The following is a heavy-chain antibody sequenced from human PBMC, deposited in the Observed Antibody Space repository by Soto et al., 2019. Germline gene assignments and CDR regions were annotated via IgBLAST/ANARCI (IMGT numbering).Heavy chain of an antibody. CDR1: GFTVSSNY. CDR2: IYSGGST. J-gene: IGHJ6*02. V-gene: IGHV3-53*01. CDR3: ARGIAVAGTLYYYYYYGMDV. D-gene: IGHD6-19*01. Sequence: GGSLRLSCAASGFTVSSNYMSWVRQAPGKGLEWVSVIYSGGSTCYADSVKGRFTISRDNSKNTLYLQMNSLRAEDTAVYYCARGIAVAGTLYYYYYYGMDVWGQGTTVTVSS.